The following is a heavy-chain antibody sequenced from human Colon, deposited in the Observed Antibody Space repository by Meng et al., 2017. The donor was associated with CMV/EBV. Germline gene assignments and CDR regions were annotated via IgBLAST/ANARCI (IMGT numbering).Heavy chain of an antibody. CDR3: AKDFDSSWDYFDY. D-gene: IGHD3-9*01. CDR2: ISWNSGST. Sequence: SLKISCAASGFTFDNYAMHWVRQAPGKGLEWVSGISWNSGSTDYADSVKGRFTISRDKSKNTLYLQMNSLRAEDTAVYYCAKDFDSSWDYFDYWGQGTLVTVSS. V-gene: IGHV3-9*01. CDR1: GFTFDNYA. J-gene: IGHJ4*02.